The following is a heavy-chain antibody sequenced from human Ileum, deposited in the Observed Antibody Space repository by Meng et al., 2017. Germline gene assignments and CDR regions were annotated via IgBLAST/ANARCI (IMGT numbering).Heavy chain of an antibody. J-gene: IGHJ4*02. CDR2: MNTDKGNT. CDR3: AREGAYNGGDY. CDR1: GYTFTTYG. D-gene: IGHD1-1*01. V-gene: IGHV1-18*01. Sequence: QVQLVQSGAEVKQPGASSKLSCKASGYTFTTYGISWVRQAPGQGLEWMGWMNTDKGNTNYAQKFQGRVTMTRDTSTSTAYMGLRSLRSDDTAVYYCAREGAYNGGDYWGQGTLVTVSS.